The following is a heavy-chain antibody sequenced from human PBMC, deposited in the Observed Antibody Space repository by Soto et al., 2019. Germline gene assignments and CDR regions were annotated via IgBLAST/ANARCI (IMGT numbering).Heavy chain of an antibody. CDR2: IDPSDSYT. V-gene: IGHV5-10-1*01. CDR1: GYSFTSYW. J-gene: IGHJ4*02. Sequence: GESLKISCKGSGYSFTSYWISWVRQMPGKGLEWMGRIDPSDSYTNYSPSFQGHVTISADKSISTAYLQWSSLKASDTAMYYCARHDVVVPAAPDYWGQRTLVTVSS. CDR3: ARHDVVVPAAPDY. D-gene: IGHD2-2*01.